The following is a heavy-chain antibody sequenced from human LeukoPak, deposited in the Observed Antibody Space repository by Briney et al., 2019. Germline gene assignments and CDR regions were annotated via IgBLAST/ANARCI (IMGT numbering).Heavy chain of an antibody. CDR1: GFTFSSYG. CDR2: IWYDGSNK. CDR3: AKNGWELLGGYYMDV. J-gene: IGHJ6*03. D-gene: IGHD1-26*01. Sequence: PGGSLRLSCAASGFTFSSYGMHWVRQAPGKGLEWVAVIWYDGSNKYYADSVKGRFTISRDNAKNSLYLQMNSLRAEDTALYYCAKNGWELLGGYYMDVWGKGTTVTVSS. V-gene: IGHV3-33*03.